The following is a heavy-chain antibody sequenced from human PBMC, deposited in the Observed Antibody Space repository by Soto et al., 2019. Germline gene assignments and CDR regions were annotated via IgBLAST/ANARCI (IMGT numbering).Heavy chain of an antibody. Sequence: GGSLRLCCAASAFTFSSYWMSWVRQAPGKGLEWVANIKQDGSEKYYVDSVKGRFTISRDNAKNSLYLQMNSLRAEDTAVYYCARDLFEAARRGEYAFDIWGQGTMVTVSS. CDR1: AFTFSSYW. CDR3: ARDLFEAARRGEYAFDI. CDR2: IKQDGSEK. J-gene: IGHJ3*02. D-gene: IGHD3-16*01. V-gene: IGHV3-7*03.